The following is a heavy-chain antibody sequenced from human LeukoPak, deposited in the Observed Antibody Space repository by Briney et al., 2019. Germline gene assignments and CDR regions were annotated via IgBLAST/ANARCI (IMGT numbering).Heavy chain of an antibody. CDR2: IRYDGSDK. J-gene: IGHJ4*02. CDR1: GFTFNCA. CDR3: AKDLGLYGFWSGYHS. D-gene: IGHD3/OR15-3a*01. Sequence: GGSLRLSCAASGFTFNCAMSWVRQAPGKGLEWVTFIRYDGSDKYYADSVKGRFTISRDNSKNTLYLQMNSLRAEDTAVYYCAKDLGLYGFWSGYHSWGPGILVTVSS. V-gene: IGHV3-30*02.